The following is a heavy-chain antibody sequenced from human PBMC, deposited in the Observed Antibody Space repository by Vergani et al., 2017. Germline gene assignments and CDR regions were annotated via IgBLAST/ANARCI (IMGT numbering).Heavy chain of an antibody. CDR3: ASGDDYGDNVEPPTDY. CDR1: GFTFSSYG. D-gene: IGHD4-17*01. J-gene: IGHJ4*02. V-gene: IGHV3-30*02. CDR2: IRYDGSNK. Sequence: QVQLVESGGGVVQPGGSLRLSCAASGFTFSSYGMHWVRQAPGKGLEWVAFIRYDGSNKYYADSVKGRFTISRDNSKNTLYPQMNSLRAEDTAVYYCASGDDYGDNVEPPTDYWGQGTLVTASS.